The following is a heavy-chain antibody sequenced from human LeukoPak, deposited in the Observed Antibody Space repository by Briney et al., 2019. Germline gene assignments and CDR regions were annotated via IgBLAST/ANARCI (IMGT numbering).Heavy chain of an antibody. V-gene: IGHV3-23*01. Sequence: GGSLRLSCAASGFTFSSYAMSWVRQAPGKGLEWVSAISGSGGSTYYAHSVKGRFTISRDNSKNTLYLQMNSLRAEDTAVYYCAKATVSVTRNWFDPWGQGTLVTASS. CDR1: GFTFSSYA. CDR2: ISGSGGST. J-gene: IGHJ5*02. CDR3: AKATVSVTRNWFDP. D-gene: IGHD4-17*01.